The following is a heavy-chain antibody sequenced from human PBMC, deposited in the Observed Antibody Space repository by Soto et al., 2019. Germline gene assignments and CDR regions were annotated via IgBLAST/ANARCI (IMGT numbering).Heavy chain of an antibody. V-gene: IGHV3-7*01. D-gene: IGHD2-15*01. CDR2: INQDGSEK. Sequence: GSLRISCAASRFIFSTYWVIWVLQTPLKGLEFVANINQDGSEKYYVDSVKGRFTISRDNAKNSLYLQMNSLRAEDTAVYYCARDRRDDVVAATNFDFWGQGTLVTVSS. J-gene: IGHJ4*02. CDR1: RFIFSTYW. CDR3: ARDRRDDVVAATNFDF.